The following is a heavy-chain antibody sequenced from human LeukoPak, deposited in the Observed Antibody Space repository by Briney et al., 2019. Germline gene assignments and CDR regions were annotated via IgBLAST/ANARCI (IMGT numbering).Heavy chain of an antibody. CDR3: ARVVYDSSTYPKSYFDF. J-gene: IGHJ4*02. CDR2: ISHIGST. CDR1: GDSITGHY. Sequence: PSETLSLTCSVSGDSITGHYLTWIRQPPGNGLEWIGYISHIGSTNYNPSLKSRVTISVDTSKNQFSLKLTSVTAADTAVYYCARVVYDSSTYPKSYFDFWGQGTLVTVSS. V-gene: IGHV4-59*11. D-gene: IGHD3-22*01.